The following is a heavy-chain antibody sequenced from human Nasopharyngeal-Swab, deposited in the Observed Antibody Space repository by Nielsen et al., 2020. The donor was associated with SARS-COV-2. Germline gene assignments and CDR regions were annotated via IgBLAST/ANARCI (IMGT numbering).Heavy chain of an antibody. J-gene: IGHJ4*02. CDR3: ARDRGLEYYDY. D-gene: IGHD1-1*01. CDR1: GFTVSSNY. V-gene: IGHV3-53*01. Sequence: GESLKISCAASGFTVSSNYMSWVRQAPGKGLEWVSVIYSGGNTHYADSVRGRFTVSRDDSKNTLYLQMNSLRAEDTAVYYCARDRGLEYYDYWGQGTLVTVSS. CDR2: IYSGGNT.